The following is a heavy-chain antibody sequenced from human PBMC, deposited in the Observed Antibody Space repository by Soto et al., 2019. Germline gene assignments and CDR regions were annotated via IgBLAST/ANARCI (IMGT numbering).Heavy chain of an antibody. CDR2: IYDSGTT. J-gene: IGHJ6*02. D-gene: IGHD5-12*01. Sequence: SETLSLTCTVSGVSISTSYWSWIRQPPGKGLDLFVYIYDSGTTNYNLFLKSRARTSVDTSKNQLSLKLSFVTAADTAVYYCASVGGDPSGYDPNYYYGMDVWGQGTTVTVSS. CDR3: ASVGGDPSGYDPNYYYGMDV. V-gene: IGHV4-59*01. CDR1: GVSISTSY.